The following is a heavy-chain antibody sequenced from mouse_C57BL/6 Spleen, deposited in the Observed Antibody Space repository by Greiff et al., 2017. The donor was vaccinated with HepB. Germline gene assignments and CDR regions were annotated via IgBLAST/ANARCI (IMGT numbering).Heavy chain of an antibody. V-gene: IGHV5-17*01. CDR3: ASPNYGSSYDWYFDV. J-gene: IGHJ1*03. CDR2: ISSGSSTI. CDR1: GFTFSDYG. D-gene: IGHD1-1*01. Sequence: EVQGVESGGGLVKPGGSLKLSCAASGFTFSDYGMHWVRQAPEKGLEWVAYISSGSSTIYYADTVKGRFTISRDNAKNTLFLQMTSLRSEDTAMYYCASPNYGSSYDWYFDVWGTGTTVTVSS.